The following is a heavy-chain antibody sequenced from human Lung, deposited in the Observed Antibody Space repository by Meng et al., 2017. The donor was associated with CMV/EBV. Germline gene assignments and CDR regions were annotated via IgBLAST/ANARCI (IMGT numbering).Heavy chain of an antibody. J-gene: IGHJ4*02. V-gene: IGHV3-66*01. CDR1: GFSVNDKY. Sequence: VQLGGSGGGLVQPGGSLRLSCATSGFSVNDKYMSWVRQPPGKGLEWVSIIYRGDNTYYADSVKGRFTVSRDNSKNTMYLQMNSLRVEDTAVYYCTGDSQLHPNLDYWGQGTLVTVSS. CDR2: IYRGDNT. D-gene: IGHD3-10*01. CDR3: TGDSQLHPNLDY.